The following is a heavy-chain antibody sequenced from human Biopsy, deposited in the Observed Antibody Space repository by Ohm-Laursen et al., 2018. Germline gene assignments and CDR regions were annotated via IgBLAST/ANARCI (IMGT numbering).Heavy chain of an antibody. D-gene: IGHD4/OR15-4a*01. CDR2: IRNT. Sequence: SDTLSLTWTVSGGPIDSYYWSWIRQPPGKGLEWIGTIRNTYFRTSLKSRVTMSVDTSKNQFSLKLSSVTAADTGVYYCAQTRNDYGGFYFDYWGRGTLVTVSS. CDR1: GGPIDSYY. CDR3: AQTRNDYGGFYFDY. J-gene: IGHJ4*02. V-gene: IGHV4-59*04.